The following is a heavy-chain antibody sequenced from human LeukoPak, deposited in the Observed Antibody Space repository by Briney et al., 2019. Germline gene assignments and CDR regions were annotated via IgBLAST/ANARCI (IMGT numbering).Heavy chain of an antibody. CDR2: ISSSSTI. D-gene: IGHD5-18*01. Sequence: GGSLRLSCAASGFTFSSYSMNWVRQAPGKGLEWVSYISSSSTIYYADSVKGRFTISRDNAKNSLYLQMNSLRAEDTAVYYCARLGGYSYGRDFDYWGQGTLVTVSS. V-gene: IGHV3-48*01. J-gene: IGHJ4*02. CDR3: ARLGGYSYGRDFDY. CDR1: GFTFSSYS.